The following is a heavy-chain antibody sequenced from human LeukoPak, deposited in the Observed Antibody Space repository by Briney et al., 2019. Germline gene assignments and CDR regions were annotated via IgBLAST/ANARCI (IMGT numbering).Heavy chain of an antibody. CDR2: ISSSSSTI. CDR3: ARGAYYYED. D-gene: IGHD3-22*01. Sequence: GGSLRLSWAASGFTFSSNSINWVGQAPGRGLEWVSYISSSSSTIYYADSVKGRFTISRDNAKNSLYLQMNSLRAEDTAVYYCARGAYYYEDWGQGTLVTVSS. CDR1: GFTFSSNS. J-gene: IGHJ4*02. V-gene: IGHV3-48*01.